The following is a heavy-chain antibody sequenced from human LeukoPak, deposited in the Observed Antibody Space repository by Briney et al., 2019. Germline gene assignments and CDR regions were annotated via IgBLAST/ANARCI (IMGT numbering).Heavy chain of an antibody. D-gene: IGHD3-3*01. J-gene: IGHJ4*02. CDR1: GYTFTGYY. V-gene: IGHV1-2*02. Sequence: ASVKVSCTASGYTFTGYYMHWVRQAPGQGLEWMGWINPNSGGTNYAQKFQGRVTMTRDTSISTAYMELSRLRSDDTAVYYCAREPSVFGVAPLDYWGQGTLVTVSS. CDR3: AREPSVFGVAPLDY. CDR2: INPNSGGT.